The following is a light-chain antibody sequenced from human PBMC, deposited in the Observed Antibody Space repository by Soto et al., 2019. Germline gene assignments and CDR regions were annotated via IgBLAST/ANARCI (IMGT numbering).Light chain of an antibody. CDR2: LNSDGSH. V-gene: IGLV4-69*01. CDR1: SGHSTYA. CDR3: QTWGTGPWV. J-gene: IGLJ3*02. Sequence: QPVLTQSPSASASLGASVKLTCTLSSGHSTYAIAWHQQQPEKGPRYLMKLNSDGSHSKGDGIPDRFSGSSSGAGRYLTISSLLSEDEADYYCQTWGTGPWVFGGGTKLTVL.